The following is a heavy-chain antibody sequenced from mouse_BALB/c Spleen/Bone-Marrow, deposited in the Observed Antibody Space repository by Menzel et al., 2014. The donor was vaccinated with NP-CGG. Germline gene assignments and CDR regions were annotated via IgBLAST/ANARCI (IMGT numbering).Heavy chain of an antibody. Sequence: DVKLEESGAELVKPGASVKLSCTASGFNIXDTYMHWVKQRPEQGLEWIGRIDPANGNTKYDPKFQGKATITADTSSNTAYLQLSSLTSEDTAVYYCARNYGYGKSFAYWGQGTLVTVSA. CDR3: ARNYGYGKSFAY. J-gene: IGHJ3*01. CDR1: GFNIXDTY. D-gene: IGHD2-2*01. V-gene: IGHV14-3*02. CDR2: IDPANGNT.